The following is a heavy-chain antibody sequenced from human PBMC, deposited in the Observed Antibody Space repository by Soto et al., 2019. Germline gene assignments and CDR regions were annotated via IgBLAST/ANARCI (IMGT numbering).Heavy chain of an antibody. CDR1: GFTFSSYG. Sequence: PGGSLRLSCAASGFTFSSYGMHWVRQAPGKGLEWVAVISYDGSNKYYADSVKGRFTISRDNSKNTLYLQMNSLRAEDTAVYYCAKHSPYDFWSGYSPWDAKNYYYGMDVWGQGTTVTVSS. CDR3: AKHSPYDFWSGYSPWDAKNYYYGMDV. V-gene: IGHV3-30*18. J-gene: IGHJ6*02. D-gene: IGHD3-3*01. CDR2: ISYDGSNK.